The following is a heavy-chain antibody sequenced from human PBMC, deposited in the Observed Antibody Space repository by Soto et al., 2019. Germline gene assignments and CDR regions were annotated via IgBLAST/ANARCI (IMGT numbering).Heavy chain of an antibody. CDR2: LKSKYVGGTT. V-gene: IGHV3-15*07. CDR3: TTIIGQSAAGGS. Sequence: AGGALRLSCAGSGFLFANAWLNWVRQAPGKGLECVGRLKSKYVGGTTDYGAPVKGRFTISRDDSKNTLYLQMDSLRIEDTAIYYCTTIIGQSAAGGSWGHGTLVTVSS. J-gene: IGHJ5*01. CDR1: GFLFANAW. D-gene: IGHD6-13*01.